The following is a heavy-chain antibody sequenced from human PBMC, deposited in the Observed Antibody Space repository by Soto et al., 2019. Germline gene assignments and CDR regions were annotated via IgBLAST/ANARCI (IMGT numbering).Heavy chain of an antibody. CDR3: ARERPDGCRLDP. D-gene: IGHD6-19*01. J-gene: IGHJ5*02. Sequence: PSETLSLTCTVSGGSISSGDYYWSWIRQPPGKGLEWIGYIYYNGSTYYNPSLKSRVTISVDTSKNQFSLRLSSVTAADTAVYYCARERPDGCRLDPWGQGTLVTVSS. CDR2: IYYNGST. CDR1: GGSISSGDYY. V-gene: IGHV4-30-4*01.